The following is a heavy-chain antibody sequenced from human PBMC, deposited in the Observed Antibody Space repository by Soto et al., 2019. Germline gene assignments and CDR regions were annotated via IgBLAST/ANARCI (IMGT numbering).Heavy chain of an antibody. J-gene: IGHJ4*02. CDR2: IYYSGST. D-gene: IGHD3-10*01. CDR3: ARAKDYYGSGSYYRYYFDY. CDR1: GGSISSYY. V-gene: IGHV4-59*01. Sequence: LETLSLTCTVSGGSISSYYWSWIRQPPGKGLEWIGYIYYSGSTNYNPSLKSRVTISVDTSKDQFSLKLSSVTAADTAVYYCARAKDYYGSGSYYRYYFDYWGQGTLVTVSS.